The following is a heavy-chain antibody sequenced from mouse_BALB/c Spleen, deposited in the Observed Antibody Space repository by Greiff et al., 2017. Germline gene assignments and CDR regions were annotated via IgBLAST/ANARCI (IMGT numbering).Heavy chain of an antibody. D-gene: IGHD4-1*01. CDR3: ARRGLGRGNYFDD. CDR2: INPSTGDT. Sequence: VQLQQSGAELAKPGASVKMSCKASGYTFTSYWMNWVKQRPGQGLEWIGYINPSTGDTEYNQKFKDKATLTADKSSSTAYMQLSSLTSEDSAVYYCARRGLGRGNYFDDWGQGTTLTVSS. V-gene: IGHV1-7*01. CDR1: GYTFTSYW. J-gene: IGHJ2*01.